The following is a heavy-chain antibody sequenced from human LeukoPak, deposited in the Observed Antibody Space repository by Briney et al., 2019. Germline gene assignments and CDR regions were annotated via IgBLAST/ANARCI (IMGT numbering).Heavy chain of an antibody. Sequence: GGSLRLSCAASGFTFSSFEMNWVRQAPGKGLEWVSYISSSRSTIYYADSVKGRLTISRDNAKNSLYLQMNSLRAEDTAVYYCAREGVMAPYYFDYWGQGTLVTVSS. CDR1: GFTFSSFE. J-gene: IGHJ4*02. V-gene: IGHV3-48*03. CDR2: ISSSRSTI. D-gene: IGHD3-16*01. CDR3: AREGVMAPYYFDY.